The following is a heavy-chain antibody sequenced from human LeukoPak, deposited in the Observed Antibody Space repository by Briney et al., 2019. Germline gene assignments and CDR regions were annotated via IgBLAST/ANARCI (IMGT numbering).Heavy chain of an antibody. V-gene: IGHV4-34*01. CDR3: ARGTLYSGWSYYFDY. CDR1: GGSFSGYY. Sequence: TPSETLSLTCAVYGGSFSGYYWSWIRQPPGKGLEWIGEINHSGRTNYNPSLKSRVTISVDMSKNHFSLRLSSVTAADTAMYYCARGTLYSGWSYYFDYWGQGSQVTVSS. J-gene: IGHJ4*02. D-gene: IGHD6-19*01. CDR2: INHSGRT.